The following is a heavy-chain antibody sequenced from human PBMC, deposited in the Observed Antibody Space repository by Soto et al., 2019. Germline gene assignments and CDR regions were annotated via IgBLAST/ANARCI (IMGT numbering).Heavy chain of an antibody. D-gene: IGHD2-2*01. Sequence: SETLSLTCSVSGGTISGYYWTWIRQPAGKGLEWIGRIYSSGNTKYNPSLQSRVTMPLDTSNNQFSLRLTSVTAADTAVYYCARGQRSSDWFDPWGQGTLVTVSS. CDR1: GGTISGYY. J-gene: IGHJ5*02. CDR2: IYSSGNT. CDR3: ARGQRSSDWFDP. V-gene: IGHV4-4*07.